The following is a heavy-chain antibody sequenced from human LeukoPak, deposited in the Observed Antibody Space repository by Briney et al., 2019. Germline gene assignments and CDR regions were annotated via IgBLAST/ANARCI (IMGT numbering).Heavy chain of an antibody. V-gene: IGHV4-34*01. J-gene: IGHJ4*02. CDR3: ARGAWATRLGS. Sequence: PSETLSLTCAVYGESLNSYYWSWVRQPPGEGLEWIGEIYESGTTEYNPSLKSRVTISMVPSKQQFSLSLSSVTAADAAVYYCARGAWATRLGSWGLGTPVIVSS. CDR1: GESLNSYY. D-gene: IGHD2-15*01. CDR2: IYESGTT.